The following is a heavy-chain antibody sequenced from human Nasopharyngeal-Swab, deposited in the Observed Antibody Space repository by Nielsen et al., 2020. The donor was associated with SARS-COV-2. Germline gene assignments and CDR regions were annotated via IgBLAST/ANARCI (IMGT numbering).Heavy chain of an antibody. CDR3: AREGFTSGHAGTFDI. CDR1: GFTFSSYG. CDR2: IWYDGSNK. D-gene: IGHD2-2*01. J-gene: IGHJ3*02. V-gene: IGHV3-33*01. Sequence: GESLKISCAASGFTFSSYGMHWVRQAPGKGLEWVAVIWYDGSNKYYADSVKGRFTISRDNAKNSLYLQMNSLRAEDTAVYYCAREGFTSGHAGTFDIRGQGTMVTVSS.